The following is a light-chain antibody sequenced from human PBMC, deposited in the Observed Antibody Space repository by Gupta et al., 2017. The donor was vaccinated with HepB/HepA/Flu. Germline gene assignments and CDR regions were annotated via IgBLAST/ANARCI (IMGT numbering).Light chain of an antibody. Sequence: QSVLTQPPSESGAPGQRVTISCTGGSSSIGAGFDVHWYQHLPGTAPKLLIFGNTNRPSGVPDRFAGSKSATSASLAITGLQAEDEADYYCQSYDRSLSDYVFGTGTRVTVL. J-gene: IGLJ1*01. CDR2: GNT. CDR3: QSYDRSLSDYV. V-gene: IGLV1-40*01. CDR1: SSSIGAGFD.